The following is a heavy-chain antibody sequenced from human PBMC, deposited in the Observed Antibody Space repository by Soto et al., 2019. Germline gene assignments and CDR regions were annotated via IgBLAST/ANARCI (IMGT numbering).Heavy chain of an antibody. CDR1: GFTFSNAW. CDR3: TTDQEVLLWFGELHLHFDY. V-gene: IGHV3-15*07. D-gene: IGHD3-10*01. Sequence: GGSLRLSCAASGFTFSNAWMNWVRQAPGKGLEWVGRIKSKTDGGTTDYAAPVKGRFTISRDDSKNTLYLQMNSLKTEDTAVYYCTTDQEVLLWFGELHLHFDYWGQGTLVTVSS. J-gene: IGHJ4*02. CDR2: IKSKTDGGTT.